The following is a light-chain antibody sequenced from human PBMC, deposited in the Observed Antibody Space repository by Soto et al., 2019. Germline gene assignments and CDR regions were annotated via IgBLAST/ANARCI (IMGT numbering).Light chain of an antibody. CDR2: AAS. CDR1: QSISNF. Sequence: DIQMTQSPSSLSASVGDRVTITCRASQSISNFLNWYQQKPGKAPKLLIYAASSFQSGVPSRFSGSGSGTDFTLTISSLQPEDFATYYCQQANSFPLTFGGGTKVDIK. J-gene: IGKJ4*01. CDR3: QQANSFPLT. V-gene: IGKV1-39*01.